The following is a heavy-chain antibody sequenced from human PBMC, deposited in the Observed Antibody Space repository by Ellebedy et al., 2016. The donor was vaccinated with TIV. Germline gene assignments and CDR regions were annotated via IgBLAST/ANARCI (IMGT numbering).Heavy chain of an antibody. CDR2: IIPILGIA. CDR3: ARRGTAMEPRGYFDY. D-gene: IGHD5-18*01. Sequence: SVKVSXXASGGTFSSYAISWVRQAPGQGLEWMGRIIPILGIANYAQKFQGRVTITADKSTSTAYMELSSLRSEDTAVYYCARRGTAMEPRGYFDYWGQGTLVTVSS. CDR1: GGTFSSYA. J-gene: IGHJ4*02. V-gene: IGHV1-69*04.